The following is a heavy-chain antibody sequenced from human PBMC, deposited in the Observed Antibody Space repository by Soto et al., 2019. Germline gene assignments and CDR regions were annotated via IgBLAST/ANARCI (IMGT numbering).Heavy chain of an antibody. Sequence: EVQLVESGGGLVQPGGSLRLSCAASGFTFSSYWMSWVRQAPGKGLEWVANIKQDGSEKYYVDSVKGRFTISRDNAKNSLYLQMNSMRAEDTAVYYCARAGRGNWFDPWGQGTLVTVSS. CDR2: IKQDGSEK. D-gene: IGHD2-15*01. CDR1: GFTFSSYW. J-gene: IGHJ5*02. V-gene: IGHV3-7*04. CDR3: ARAGRGNWFDP.